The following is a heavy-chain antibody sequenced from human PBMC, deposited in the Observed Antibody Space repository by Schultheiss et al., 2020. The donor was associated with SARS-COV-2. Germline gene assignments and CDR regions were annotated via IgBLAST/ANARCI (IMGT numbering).Heavy chain of an antibody. CDR1: GFTFTSSA. D-gene: IGHD1-26*01. Sequence: KISCKASGFTFTSSAMQWVRQARGQRLEWIGWIVVGSGNTNYAQKFQERVTVTGDMSTSTAYMELSSLRSEDTAVYYCARNVGATRIMDYWGQGTLVTVSS. CDR3: ARNVGATRIMDY. CDR2: IVVGSGNT. J-gene: IGHJ4*02. V-gene: IGHV1-58*02.